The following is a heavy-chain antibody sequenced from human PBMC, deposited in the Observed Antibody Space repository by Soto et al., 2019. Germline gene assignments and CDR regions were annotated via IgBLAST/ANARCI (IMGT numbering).Heavy chain of an antibody. J-gene: IGHJ5*02. V-gene: IGHV1-2*02. D-gene: IGHD6-13*01. CDR2: FNPHTGGT. CDR1: GSTFTCYN. CDR3: ARDNNASWSGGWFDP. Sequence: XSVKICCRDSGSTFTCYNINSVRQAPGQGLEWMGGFNPHTGGTEFAQEFQGRVAMATDTSISTAYMELIGLTSDDTAVYFCARDNNASWSGGWFDPWGQGTLVTVSS.